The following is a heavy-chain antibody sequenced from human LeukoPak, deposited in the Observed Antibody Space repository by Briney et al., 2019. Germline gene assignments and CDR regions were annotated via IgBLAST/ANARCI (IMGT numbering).Heavy chain of an antibody. CDR2: INSDGSST. CDR3: ARVMWELLPDY. CDR1: GFTFSSYW. Sequence: PGGSLRLPCAASGFTFSSYWMHWVRQAPGKGLVWVSRINSDGSSTSYADSVKGRFTISRDNAKNTLYLQMNSLRAEDTAVYYCARVMWELLPDYWGQGTLVTVSS. J-gene: IGHJ4*02. V-gene: IGHV3-74*01. D-gene: IGHD1-26*01.